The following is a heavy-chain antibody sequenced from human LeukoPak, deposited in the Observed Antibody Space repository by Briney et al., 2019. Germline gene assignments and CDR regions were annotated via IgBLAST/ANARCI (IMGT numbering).Heavy chain of an antibody. J-gene: IGHJ5*02. CDR1: GYNFINHY. V-gene: IGHV1-46*01. D-gene: IGHD4-17*01. CDR3: TRTVNSWFDP. CDR2: IRPGDGTT. Sequence: ASVKVSCKQSGYNFINHYIHWVRQAPGQGLEWMGVIRPGDGTTGYAQNFQGRVSMTSVTSTRTAYMELISLRSDDTAVYYCTRTVNSWFDPWGQGTPVTVS.